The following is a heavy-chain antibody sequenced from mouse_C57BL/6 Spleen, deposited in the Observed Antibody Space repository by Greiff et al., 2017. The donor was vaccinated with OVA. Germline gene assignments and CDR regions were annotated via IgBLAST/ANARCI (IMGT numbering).Heavy chain of an antibody. J-gene: IGHJ1*03. D-gene: IGHD2-3*01. Sequence: EVKLQESGGGLVKPGGSLKLSCAASGFTFSSYAMSWVRQTPEKRLEWVATISDGGSYTYYPDNVKGRFTISRDNAKNNLYLQMSHLKSEDTAMYYCARVNGYSYWYFDVWGTGTTVTVSS. CDR3: ARVNGYSYWYFDV. CDR2: ISDGGSYT. CDR1: GFTFSSYA. V-gene: IGHV5-4*03.